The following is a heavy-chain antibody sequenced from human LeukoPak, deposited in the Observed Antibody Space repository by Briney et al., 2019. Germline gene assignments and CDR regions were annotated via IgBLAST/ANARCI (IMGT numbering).Heavy chain of an antibody. CDR1: GGSFSGYY. D-gene: IGHD3-9*01. CDR3: ARGPLLRYFDWLAYFDY. CDR2: INHSGST. Sequence: SETLSLTCAVYGGSFSGYYWSWIRQPPGKGLEWIGEINHSGSTNYNPSLKSRVTISVDTSKNQFSLKLSSMTAADTAVYYCARGPLLRYFDWLAYFDYWGQGTLVTVSS. J-gene: IGHJ4*02. V-gene: IGHV4-34*01.